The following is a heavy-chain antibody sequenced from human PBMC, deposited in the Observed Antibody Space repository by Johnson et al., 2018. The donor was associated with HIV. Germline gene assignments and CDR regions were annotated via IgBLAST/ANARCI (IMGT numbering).Heavy chain of an antibody. V-gene: IGHV3-30*04. CDR1: GFTFSSYA. Sequence: QVKLVESGGGVVQPGRSLRLSCAASGFTFSSYAMHWVRQAPGKGLEWVAVISYDGSNKYYADSVKGRFTISRDNSKNTLYLQMNILRAEDTAVYYCARRWELLKTTDAFDIWGQGTMVTVSS. J-gene: IGHJ3*02. CDR3: ARRWELLKTTDAFDI. D-gene: IGHD1-26*01. CDR2: ISYDGSNK.